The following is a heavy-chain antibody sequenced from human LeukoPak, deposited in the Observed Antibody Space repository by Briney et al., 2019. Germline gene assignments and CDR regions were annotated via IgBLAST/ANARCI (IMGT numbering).Heavy chain of an antibody. V-gene: IGHV3-43*02. D-gene: IGHD3-10*01. CDR2: ISGDGGST. CDR3: AKDIGPLDYFDY. Sequence: PGGSLRLSCAASGFTFDDYAMHWVRQAPGKGLEWVSLISGDGGSTYYADSVKGRFTISRGNSKNSLYLQMNSLRTEDTALYYCAKDIGPLDYFDYWGQGTLVTVSS. J-gene: IGHJ4*02. CDR1: GFTFDDYA.